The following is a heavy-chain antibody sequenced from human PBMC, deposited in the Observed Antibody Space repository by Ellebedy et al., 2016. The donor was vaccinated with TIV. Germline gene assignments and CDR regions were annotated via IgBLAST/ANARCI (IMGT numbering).Heavy chain of an antibody. J-gene: IGHJ4*02. D-gene: IGHD3-22*01. CDR3: ARTRYYYDSSGYRQYYFDY. V-gene: IGHV4-39*07. CDR1: GGSISSSTYY. CDR2: IYYSGST. Sequence: SETLSLTCTVSGGSISSSTYYWGWIRQPPGTGLEWIGSIYYSGSTYYNPSLKSRVTISVDTSKNQFSLKLSSVTAADTAVYYCARTRYYYDSSGYRQYYFDYWGQGTLVTVSS.